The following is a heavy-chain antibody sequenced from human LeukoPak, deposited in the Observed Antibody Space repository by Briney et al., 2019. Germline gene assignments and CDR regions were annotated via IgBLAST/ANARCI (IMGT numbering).Heavy chain of an antibody. CDR2: MYTSGST. CDR1: GDSISSGSYC. V-gene: IGHV4-61*09. D-gene: IGHD3-10*01. Sequence: PSQTLSLTCTVSGDSISSGSYCWSWIRQPAGKGLEWIGHMYTSGSTNYNPSLKSRVTISVDTSKNQFSLKLSSVTAADTAVYYCARDGHEYYYGSGSYYNDYWGQGTLVTVSS. CDR3: ARDGHEYYYGSGSYYNDY. J-gene: IGHJ4*02.